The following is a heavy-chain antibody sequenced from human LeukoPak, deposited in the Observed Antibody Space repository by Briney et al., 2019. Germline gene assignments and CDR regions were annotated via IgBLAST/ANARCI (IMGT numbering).Heavy chain of an antibody. J-gene: IGHJ5*02. Sequence: PSETLSLTCAVYGGSFSGYYWSWIRQPPGKGLEWIGYIYYSGSTNYNPSLKSRVTISVDTSKNQFSLKLSSVTAADTAVYYCARDYGAGNWFDPWGQGTLVTVSS. V-gene: IGHV4-59*01. CDR3: ARDYGAGNWFDP. D-gene: IGHD3-10*01. CDR2: IYYSGST. CDR1: GGSFSGYY.